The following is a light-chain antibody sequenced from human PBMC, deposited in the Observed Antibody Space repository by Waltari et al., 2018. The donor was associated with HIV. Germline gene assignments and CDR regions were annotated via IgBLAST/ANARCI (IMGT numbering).Light chain of an antibody. V-gene: IGLV2-23*02. J-gene: IGLJ1*01. CDR1: SSDVASYNL. Sequence: QSALTQPASVSGSPGQSITISCTGTSSDVASYNLVSWYQHHPGKAPKVMIYAVTKRPAGVSDRFSGSKSGNTASLTSSVLQAEDEADYYCCSYAGTSTYVFGTGTKVTVL. CDR2: AVT. CDR3: CSYAGTSTYV.